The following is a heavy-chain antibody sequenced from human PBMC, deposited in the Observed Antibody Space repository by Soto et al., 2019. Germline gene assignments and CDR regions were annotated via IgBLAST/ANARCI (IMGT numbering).Heavy chain of an antibody. Sequence: PGGSLRLSCAASGFTIGNYWMHWVRQAPGKGPVWVSRIRGGGSSISYADSVKGRFTISRDNSKNTLYLQMNSLRAEDTAVYYCALSEYYYDSSGYQYYYGTDVWGQGTTVTVSS. CDR2: IRGGGSSI. D-gene: IGHD3-22*01. J-gene: IGHJ6*02. V-gene: IGHV3-74*01. CDR3: ALSEYYYDSSGYQYYYGTDV. CDR1: GFTIGNYW.